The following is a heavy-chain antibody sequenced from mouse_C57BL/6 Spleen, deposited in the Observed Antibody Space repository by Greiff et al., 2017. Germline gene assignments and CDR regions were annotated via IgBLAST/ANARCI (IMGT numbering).Heavy chain of an antibody. CDR2: INPNNGGT. Sequence: EVQLQQSGPELVKPGASAKISCKASGYTFTDYYMNWVKQSHGKSLEWIGDINPNNGGTSYNQKFKGKATLTVDKSSSTAYMELRSLTSEDSAVYYCAVYYYGSSLFAYWGQGTLVTVSA. V-gene: IGHV1-26*01. CDR1: GYTFTDYY. J-gene: IGHJ3*01. CDR3: AVYYYGSSLFAY. D-gene: IGHD1-1*01.